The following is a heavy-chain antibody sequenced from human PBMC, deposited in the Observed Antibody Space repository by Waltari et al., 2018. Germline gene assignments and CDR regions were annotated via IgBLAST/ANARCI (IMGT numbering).Heavy chain of an antibody. J-gene: IGHJ6*03. D-gene: IGHD1-26*01. Sequence: QLQLQESGPGLVKPSETLSLTCTVSGGSISSSSYYWGWIRQPPGTGLEWIGSIYYSGSTYYDPSLKSRVTISVDTSKNQFSLKLISVTAADTAVYYCARIVGATWGYYYYYMDVWGKGTTVTVSS. V-gene: IGHV4-39*01. CDR2: IYYSGST. CDR3: ARIVGATWGYYYYYMDV. CDR1: GGSISSSSYY.